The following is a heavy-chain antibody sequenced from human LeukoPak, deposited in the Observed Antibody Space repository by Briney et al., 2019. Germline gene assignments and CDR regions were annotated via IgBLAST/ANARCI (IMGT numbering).Heavy chain of an antibody. CDR2: ISAYNGNT. CDR3: ARDREHSSGWFNYYYGMDV. V-gene: IGHV1-18*01. D-gene: IGHD6-19*01. Sequence: ASVKVSCKASGYTFTSYGISWVRQAPGRGLEWMGWISAYNGNTNYAQKLQGRVTMTTDTSTSTAYMELRSLRSDDTAVYYCARDREHSSGWFNYYYGMDVWGRGTTVTVSS. CDR1: GYTFTSYG. J-gene: IGHJ6*02.